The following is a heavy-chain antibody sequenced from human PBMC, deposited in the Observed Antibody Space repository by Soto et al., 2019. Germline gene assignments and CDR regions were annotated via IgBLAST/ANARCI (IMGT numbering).Heavy chain of an antibody. CDR2: ISYSGNT. Sequence: PSETLSLTCTVSGGSISNFYWSWIRQPPGKGLEWIGYISYSGNTNYNPSLKSRVSISVDTSKNQLSLNLTSVTAADTAVYYCARAPMVLSQSYFDSWGQGTPVTV. J-gene: IGHJ4*02. D-gene: IGHD2-8*01. CDR1: GGSISNFY. CDR3: ARAPMVLSQSYFDS. V-gene: IGHV4-59*01.